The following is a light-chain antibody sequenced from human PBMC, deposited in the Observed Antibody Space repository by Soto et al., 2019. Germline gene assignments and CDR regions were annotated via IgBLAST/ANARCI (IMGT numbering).Light chain of an antibody. CDR3: QEYGSSPWT. Sequence: EIVLTQSPGTLSLSPGERATLSCRASQSVSSSYLAWYQQKPGQAPRPLIYGASSRAIGIPDRFSGSGSGTDFTLTIGRLEPEDFAVYYCQEYGSSPWTFGHGTKVEIK. V-gene: IGKV3-20*01. CDR1: QSVSSSY. CDR2: GAS. J-gene: IGKJ1*01.